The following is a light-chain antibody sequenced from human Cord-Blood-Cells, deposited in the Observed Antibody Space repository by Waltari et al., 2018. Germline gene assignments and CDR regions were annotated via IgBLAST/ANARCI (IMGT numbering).Light chain of an antibody. CDR2: GAS. Sequence: LTQSPGTLSLSPGERATLSCRARQSVSSSYLAWYQQKPGQAPRLLIYGASSRATGIPDRFSGSGSGTDFTLTISRLEPEDFAVYYCQQYGSSPRTFGQGTKVEIK. CDR3: QQYGSSPRT. CDR1: QSVSSSY. V-gene: IGKV3-20*01. J-gene: IGKJ1*01.